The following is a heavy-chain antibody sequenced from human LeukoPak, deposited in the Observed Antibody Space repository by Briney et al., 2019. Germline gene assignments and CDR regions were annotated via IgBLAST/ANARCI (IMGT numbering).Heavy chain of an antibody. CDR2: ISYDGSNK. J-gene: IGHJ3*02. CDR3: ARTRYSGYSYGSNAFDI. D-gene: IGHD5-18*01. Sequence: GGSLRLSCAASGFTFSNYAMHWVRQAPGKGLEWVTIISYDGSNKYYADPVKGRFTISRDNSKNTLYLQMNSLRAEDTAVYYCARTRYSGYSYGSNAFDIWGQGTMVTVSS. CDR1: GFTFSNYA. V-gene: IGHV3-30*03.